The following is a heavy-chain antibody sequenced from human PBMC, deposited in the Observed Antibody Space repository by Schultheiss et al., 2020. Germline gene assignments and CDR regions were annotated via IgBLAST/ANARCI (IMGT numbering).Heavy chain of an antibody. D-gene: IGHD6-13*01. CDR1: GFTVSSNY. CDR2: ISSSGSTI. CDR3: ATMSSSWYYFDY. Sequence: GGSLRLSCAASGFTVSSNYMSWVRQAPGKGLEWVSYISSSGSTIYYADSVKGRFTISRDNAKNSLYLQMNSLRAEDTAVYYCATMSSSWYYFDYWGQGTLVTVSS. J-gene: IGHJ4*02. V-gene: IGHV3-11*01.